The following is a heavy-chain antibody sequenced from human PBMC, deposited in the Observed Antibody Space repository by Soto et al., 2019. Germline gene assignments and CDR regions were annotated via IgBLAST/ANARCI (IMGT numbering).Heavy chain of an antibody. V-gene: IGHV3-30*04. CDR1: GFTFSSYA. D-gene: IGHD7-27*01. CDR2: IIYDGRNK. CDR3: ARSLGYYYYAMDV. J-gene: IGHJ6*02. Sequence: SLRLSCAASGFTFSSYAMHWVRQAPGKGLEWVAVIIYDGRNKYYADSVKGRFTISRDNSKNTLFLEMTNLRLEDTALYYCARSLGYYYYAMDVWGQGTTVTVSS.